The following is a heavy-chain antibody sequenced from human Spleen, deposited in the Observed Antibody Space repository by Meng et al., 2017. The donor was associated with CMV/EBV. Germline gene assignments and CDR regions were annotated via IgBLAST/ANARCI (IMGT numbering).Heavy chain of an antibody. D-gene: IGHD3-3*01. J-gene: IGHJ6*02. CDR3: ARDLGDDEFWGRHYYYGMDV. CDR2: ISSSSYI. Sequence: GESLKIYCAASGFTFSSYSMNWVRQAPGKGLEWVSFISSSSYIYYADSVKGRFTISRDNAKNSLYLQMNSLRAGDTAVFYCARDLGDDEFWGRHYYYGMDVWGRGTTVTVSS. V-gene: IGHV3-21*01. CDR1: GFTFSSYS.